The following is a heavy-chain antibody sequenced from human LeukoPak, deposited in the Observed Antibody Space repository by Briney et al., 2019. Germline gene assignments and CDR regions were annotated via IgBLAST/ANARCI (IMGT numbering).Heavy chain of an antibody. CDR3: AKAGPYTSSWGGTNDY. J-gene: IGHJ4*02. CDR2: INHSGST. V-gene: IGHV4-34*01. D-gene: IGHD6-13*01. CDR1: GGSFSGYY. Sequence: KTSETLSLTCAVYGGSFSGYYWSWIRQPPGKGLEWIGEINHSGSTNYNSSLKSRVTISVDTSKNQFSLKLSSVTAADTAVYYCAKAGPYTSSWGGTNDYWGQGALVTVSS.